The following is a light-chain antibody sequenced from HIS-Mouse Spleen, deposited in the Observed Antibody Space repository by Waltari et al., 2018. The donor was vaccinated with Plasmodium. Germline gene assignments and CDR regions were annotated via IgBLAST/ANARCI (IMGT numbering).Light chain of an antibody. Sequence: QSALTQPRSVSGSPGQSVTISCPGTSSDVGGYTYVSWYQQHPGKAPKLMIYDVSKRPSGVPDRFSGSKSGNTASLTISGLQAEDEADYYCSSYAGSNNFVVFGGGTKLTVL. J-gene: IGLJ2*01. V-gene: IGLV2-11*01. CDR3: SSYAGSNNFVV. CDR1: SSDVGGYTY. CDR2: DVS.